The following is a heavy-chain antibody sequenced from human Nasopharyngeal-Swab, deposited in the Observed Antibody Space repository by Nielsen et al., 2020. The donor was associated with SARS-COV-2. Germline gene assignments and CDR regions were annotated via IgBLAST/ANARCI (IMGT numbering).Heavy chain of an antibody. D-gene: IGHD5-12*01. CDR1: GGSFSGYY. CDR2: IYHSGST. Sequence: SETLTLTCAVYGGSFSGYYWSWIRQPPGKGLEWIGEIYHSGSTNYNPSLKSRVTISVDKSKNQFSLKLSSVTAADTAVYYCASTYHYSLYYYYGMDVWGQGTTVTVSS. J-gene: IGHJ6*02. CDR3: ASTYHYSLYYYYGMDV. V-gene: IGHV4-34*01.